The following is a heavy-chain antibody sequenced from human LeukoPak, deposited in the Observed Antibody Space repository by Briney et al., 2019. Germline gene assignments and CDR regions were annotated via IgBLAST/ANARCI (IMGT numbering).Heavy chain of an antibody. Sequence: GGSLRLSCAASGFTFSNAWMSWVRQAPGKGLEWVGRIKSKTDGGTTDYAAPVKGRLTISRDDSKNTLYLQMNSLKTEDTAVYYCTTEHSGYGPDAFDIWGQGTMVTVSS. J-gene: IGHJ3*02. CDR3: TTEHSGYGPDAFDI. CDR2: IKSKTDGGTT. D-gene: IGHD5-12*01. V-gene: IGHV3-15*01. CDR1: GFTFSNAW.